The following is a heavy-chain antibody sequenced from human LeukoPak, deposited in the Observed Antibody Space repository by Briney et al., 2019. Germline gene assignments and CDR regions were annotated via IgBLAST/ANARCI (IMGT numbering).Heavy chain of an antibody. CDR1: GFTFSSYA. CDR2: ISGSGGST. V-gene: IGHV3-23*01. CDR3: AKGDLDYCGSGSTTFDH. D-gene: IGHD3-10*01. J-gene: IGHJ5*02. Sequence: PGGSLRLSCAASGFTFSSYAMSWVRQAPGKGLEWVSAISGSGGSTYYADSVKGRFTISRDHSKNTPYLQMNSLRADGTALYYCAKGDLDYCGSGSTTFDHWGQGTLVTVSS.